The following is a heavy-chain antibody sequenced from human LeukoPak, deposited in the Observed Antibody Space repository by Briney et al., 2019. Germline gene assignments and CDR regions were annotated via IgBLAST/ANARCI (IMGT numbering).Heavy chain of an antibody. CDR3: LKELGYGDGLWASPFHY. Sequence: GGSLRLSCSASGFTFSTYAMHWVRQAPGKGLEYVSAISCSGSSTYYADSLKGRFTISRDTSKNTMYLQMNSLRSEDTAVYYCLKELGYGDGLWASPFHYGAQGTVVTVSS. CDR1: GFTFSTYA. D-gene: IGHD4-17*01. CDR2: ISCSGSST. J-gene: IGHJ4*02. V-gene: IGHV3-64D*06.